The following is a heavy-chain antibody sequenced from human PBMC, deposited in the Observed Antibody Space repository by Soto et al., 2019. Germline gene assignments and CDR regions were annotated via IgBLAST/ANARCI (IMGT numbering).Heavy chain of an antibody. Sequence: ETLSLTCAVYGGSFSGYYWSWIRQPPGKGLEWIGEINHSGSTNYNPSLKSRVTISVDTSKNQFSLKLSSVTAADTAVYYCARRFDYWGQGTLVTVSS. J-gene: IGHJ4*02. CDR3: ARRFDY. CDR1: GGSFSGYY. V-gene: IGHV4-34*01. CDR2: INHSGST.